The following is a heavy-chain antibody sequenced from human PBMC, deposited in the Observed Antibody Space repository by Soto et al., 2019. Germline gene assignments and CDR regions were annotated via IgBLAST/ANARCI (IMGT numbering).Heavy chain of an antibody. V-gene: IGHV1-18*01. CDR3: ARVYDSTKGGAFDI. Sequence: QVQLVQSGAEVKKPGASVKVSCKASGYNLTNYGFTWVRQAPGQGLEWMGWISGYNGNTNYALDLQDRVTMTTDTSTSTADMELRSLRSDDTAVYYCARVYDSTKGGAFDIWGQGTMVTVSS. CDR2: ISGYNGNT. CDR1: GYNLTNYG. D-gene: IGHD3-22*01. J-gene: IGHJ3*02.